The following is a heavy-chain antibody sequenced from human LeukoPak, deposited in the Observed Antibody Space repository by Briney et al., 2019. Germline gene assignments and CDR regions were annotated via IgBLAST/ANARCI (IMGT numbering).Heavy chain of an antibody. D-gene: IGHD6-13*01. Sequence: SETLSLTCTVSGGSISSSSYYWGWIRQPPGKGLEWIGSIYYSGSTYYNPSLKSRVTISVDTSKNQFSLKLSSVTAADTAVYYCARDSGSSSWPPGYWGQGTLVTVSS. J-gene: IGHJ4*02. CDR1: GGSISSSSYY. CDR2: IYYSGST. V-gene: IGHV4-39*07. CDR3: ARDSGSSSWPPGY.